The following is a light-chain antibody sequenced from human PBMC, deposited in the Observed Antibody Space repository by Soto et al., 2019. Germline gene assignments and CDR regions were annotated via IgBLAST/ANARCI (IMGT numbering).Light chain of an antibody. V-gene: IGKV3-20*01. CDR3: QQYGSSPRT. J-gene: IGKJ1*01. Sequence: SVLTPAPGTLFLSPGERATLSCRAGQSVSSSYLAWYQQKPGQAPRLLIYGASSRATGIPDRFSGSGSGTDFTLTISRLEPEDFAVYYCQQYGSSPRTFGQGTKVDIK. CDR1: QSVSSSY. CDR2: GAS.